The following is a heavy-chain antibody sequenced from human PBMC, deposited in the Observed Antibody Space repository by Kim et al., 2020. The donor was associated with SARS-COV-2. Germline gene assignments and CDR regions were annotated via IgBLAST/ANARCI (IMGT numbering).Heavy chain of an antibody. J-gene: IGHJ2*01. Sequence: GGSLRLSCAASGFTFDDYGMSWDRQAPGKGLEWVSGTNWYGGSTGYADSVKGRFTIYRDNAKNSLYLQMNSLRAVDTALCHCARGSFGELSHWYFDLWVRGRQVTLCS. D-gene: IGHD3-16*02. CDR2: TNWYGGST. V-gene: IGHV3-20*01. CDR3: ARGSFGELSHWYFDL. CDR1: GFTFDDYG.